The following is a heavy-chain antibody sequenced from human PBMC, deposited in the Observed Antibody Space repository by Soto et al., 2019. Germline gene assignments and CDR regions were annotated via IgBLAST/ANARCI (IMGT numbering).Heavy chain of an antibody. V-gene: IGHV4-61*05. D-gene: IGHD3-3*01. CDR1: GGSITRRSSY. CDR3: ARDFAYFDS. J-gene: IGHJ4*02. CDR2: VYHTGRT. Sequence: PSETLSLTCIVSGGSITRRSSYWAWIRQPPGKGLEWIGYVYHTGRTSYNPSLKSRVSISMDTSKNQFSLNLDSVTAADTAVYFCARDFAYFDSWGQGTLVTVSS.